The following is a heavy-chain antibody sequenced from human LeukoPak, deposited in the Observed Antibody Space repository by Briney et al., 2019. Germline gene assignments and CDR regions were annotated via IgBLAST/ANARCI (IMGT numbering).Heavy chain of an antibody. J-gene: IGHJ4*02. CDR1: GFTFSTYA. Sequence: PGGSLRLPCAASGFTFSTYAMSWVRQAPGKGLEWVSAISGSGGSAYYADSVKGRFTISRDSSKNTLYLQMNSLRAEDTALYYCAKSLGLWGSYYDSWGQGTLVTVSS. CDR3: AKSLGLWGSYYDS. V-gene: IGHV3-23*01. CDR2: ISGSGGSA. D-gene: IGHD3-16*01.